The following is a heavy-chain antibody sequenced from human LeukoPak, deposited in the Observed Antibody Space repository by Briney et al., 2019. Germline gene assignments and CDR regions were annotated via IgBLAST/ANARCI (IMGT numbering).Heavy chain of an antibody. CDR1: GFTFSTYA. Sequence: GGSLRLSCAASGFTFSTYAMHWVRQAPGKGLEWVAVISYDGRSKYYADSVKGRLTISRDNSKNTLYLQMNSLRAEDTAVYYCAKVQIAAAGKTYYYMDVWGKGTTVTISS. V-gene: IGHV3-30*04. CDR3: AKVQIAAAGKTYYYMDV. J-gene: IGHJ6*03. D-gene: IGHD6-13*01. CDR2: ISYDGRSK.